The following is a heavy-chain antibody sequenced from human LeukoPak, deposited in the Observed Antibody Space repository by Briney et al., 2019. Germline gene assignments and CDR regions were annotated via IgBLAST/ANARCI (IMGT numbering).Heavy chain of an antibody. D-gene: IGHD6-19*01. CDR2: ISYDGSNK. V-gene: IGHV3-30*18. CDR3: AKDGDPDSGQWLVRYYYSGMDV. J-gene: IGHJ6*02. Sequence: HPGGSLRLSCAASGLTFSSYGMHWVRQAPGKGLEWVAVISYDGSNKYYADSVKGRFTISRDNSKNTLYLQMNSLRAEDTAVYYGAKDGDPDSGQWLVRYYYSGMDVWGQGTTVTVSS. CDR1: GLTFSSYG.